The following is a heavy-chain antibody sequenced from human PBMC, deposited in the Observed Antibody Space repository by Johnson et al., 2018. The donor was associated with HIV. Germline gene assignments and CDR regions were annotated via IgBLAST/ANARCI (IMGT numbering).Heavy chain of an antibody. CDR3: AREYDAFDI. CDR1: GFTFSNYD. J-gene: IGHJ3*02. Sequence: VQLVESGGGLVKPGGSLRLSCAASGFTFSNYDMYWVRQATGKGLEWVSPIGTAGSTYYVDSVKGRFTISRDNSKNTLYLQMNSLRAEDTAVYYCAREYDAFDIWGQGTMVTVSS. CDR2: IGTAGST. V-gene: IGHV3-13*01.